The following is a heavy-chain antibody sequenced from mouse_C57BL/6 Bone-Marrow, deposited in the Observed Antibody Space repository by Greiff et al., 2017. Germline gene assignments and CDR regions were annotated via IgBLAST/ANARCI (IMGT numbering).Heavy chain of an antibody. CDR1: GYAFSSYW. CDR3: ARRGYYSNPFAY. J-gene: IGHJ3*01. D-gene: IGHD2-5*01. Sequence: QVQLQQSGAELVKPGASVKISCKASGYAFSSYWMNWVKQRPGKGLEWIGQIYPGDGDTNYNGKFKGKATLTADKSSSTAYRQLSSLTSEDSAVYFCARRGYYSNPFAYWGQGTLVTVSA. V-gene: IGHV1-80*01. CDR2: IYPGDGDT.